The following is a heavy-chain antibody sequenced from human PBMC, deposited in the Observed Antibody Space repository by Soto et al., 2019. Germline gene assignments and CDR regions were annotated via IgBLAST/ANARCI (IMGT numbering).Heavy chain of an antibody. Sequence: ASVKVSCKASGYTFTSYAMHWVRQAPGQRLEWMGWINAGNGNTKYSQKFQGRVTITRDTSASTGYMELSSLRSEDTAVYYCARDSQSGWYSPFDYWGQGTLVTVSS. J-gene: IGHJ4*02. CDR1: GYTFTSYA. V-gene: IGHV1-3*01. CDR3: ARDSQSGWYSPFDY. CDR2: INAGNGNT. D-gene: IGHD2-21*01.